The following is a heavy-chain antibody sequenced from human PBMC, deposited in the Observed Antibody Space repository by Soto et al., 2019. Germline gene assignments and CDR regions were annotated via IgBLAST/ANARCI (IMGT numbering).Heavy chain of an antibody. Sequence: GSLRLSCAASGSTFANAWMNWVRQAPGRGLEWVGRIKNKSNGGTTDYAAPVRGRFTISRDDSKSTLYLQMNSLKTEDTGIYYCTADDETGVGATLFYYYGMDVWAHGTMVTVSS. V-gene: IGHV3-15*07. CDR3: TADDETGVGATLFYYYGMDV. CDR1: GSTFANAW. D-gene: IGHD1-26*01. J-gene: IGHJ6*02. CDR2: IKNKSNGGTT.